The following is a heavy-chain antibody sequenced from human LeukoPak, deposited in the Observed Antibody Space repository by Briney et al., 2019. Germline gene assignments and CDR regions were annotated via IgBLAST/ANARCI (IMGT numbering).Heavy chain of an antibody. CDR1: DFTFNKAW. Sequence: PGGSLRLSCAASDFTFNKAWMNWVRQAPGKGLEWVSFISSSSSTIYYADSVKGRFTISRDNAKNSLYLQMNSLRAEDTAVYYCARDQRGPSDYWGQGTQVTVSS. CDR3: ARDQRGPSDY. CDR2: ISSSSSTI. D-gene: IGHD3-16*01. J-gene: IGHJ4*02. V-gene: IGHV3-48*01.